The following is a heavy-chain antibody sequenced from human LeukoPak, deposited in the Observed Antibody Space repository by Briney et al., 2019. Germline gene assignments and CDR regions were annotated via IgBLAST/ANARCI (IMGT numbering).Heavy chain of an antibody. CDR3: EIARRYSYGWGS. CDR2: INHIGST. J-gene: IGHJ5*02. Sequence: PAETVSLTCAVYGGSFSVYYWSWIRQPPGKGLEWIGEINHIGSTTYDPSRKSGVTIPVDTSKNQFSLKLSAVTAATRAVYYCEIARRYSYGWGSWGQGTLVTVSS. CDR1: GGSFSVYY. D-gene: IGHD5-18*01. V-gene: IGHV4-34*01.